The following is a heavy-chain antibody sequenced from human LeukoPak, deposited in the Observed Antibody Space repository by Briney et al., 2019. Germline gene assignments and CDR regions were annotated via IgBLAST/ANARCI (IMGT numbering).Heavy chain of an antibody. CDR2: IYHSGST. CDR1: GYSFSSGYY. CDR3: ARDYSNSNWFDP. Sequence: PSESLSLTCAVSGYSFSSGYYWGWIRQPPGKGLEWIGSIYHSGSTYYNPSLKSRGTISVDTSKNQFSLKLSSVTAADTAVYYCARDYSNSNWFDPWGQGALVTVSS. D-gene: IGHD4-11*01. V-gene: IGHV4-38-2*01. J-gene: IGHJ5*02.